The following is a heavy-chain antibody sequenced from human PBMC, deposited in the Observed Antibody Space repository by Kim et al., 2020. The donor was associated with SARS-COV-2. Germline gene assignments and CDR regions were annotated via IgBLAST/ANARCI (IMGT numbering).Heavy chain of an antibody. D-gene: IGHD3-10*01. CDR1: GFTFSSYG. CDR2: ISYDGSNK. CDR3: AKASVSVVGFGELESYFDL. V-gene: IGHV3-30*18. J-gene: IGHJ2*01. Sequence: GGSLRLSCAASGFTFSSYGMHWVRQAPGKGLEWVAVISYDGSNKYYADSVKGRFTISRDNSKNTLYLQMNRLRAEDTAVYYCAKASVSVVGFGELESYFDLWGRGTLVTVSS.